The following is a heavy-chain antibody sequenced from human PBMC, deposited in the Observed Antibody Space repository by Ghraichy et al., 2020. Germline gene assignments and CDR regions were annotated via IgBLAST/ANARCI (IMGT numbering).Heavy chain of an antibody. Sequence: LSLTCAASGFTFSSYWMHWVRQAPGKGLVWVSRINSDGSSTSYADSVKGRFTISRDNAKNTLYLQMNSLRAEDTAVYYCARVNYYDSSGYYTTPYYYYYGMDVGCHGTTVTVSS. CDR2: INSDGSST. CDR1: GFTFSSYW. V-gene: IGHV3-74*01. CDR3: ARVNYYDSSGYYTTPYYYYYGMDV. D-gene: IGHD3-22*01. J-gene: IGHJ6*02.